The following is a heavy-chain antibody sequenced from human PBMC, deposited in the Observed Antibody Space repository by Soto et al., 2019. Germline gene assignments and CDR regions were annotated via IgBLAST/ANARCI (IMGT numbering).Heavy chain of an antibody. D-gene: IGHD4-4*01. V-gene: IGHV5-51*01. CDR3: ARHISNSRYYYYAMDV. CDR1: GYTFTDYW. Sequence: GESLKISCKGSGYTFTDYWIGWVRQLPGKGLEWMGIIYPGDSDTRYSPSFQGHVTITVDKSTSTAYLQWNTLKASDTAMYYCARHISNSRYYYYAMDVWGQGTTVTVSS. J-gene: IGHJ6*02. CDR2: IYPGDSDT.